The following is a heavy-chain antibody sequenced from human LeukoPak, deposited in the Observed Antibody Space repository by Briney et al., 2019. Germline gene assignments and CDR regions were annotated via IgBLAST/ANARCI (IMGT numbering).Heavy chain of an antibody. CDR2: ISSSSSYI. V-gene: IGHV3-21*01. CDR3: ARDLTFGGDPYYFDY. D-gene: IGHD3-16*01. CDR1: GFTFSSYS. J-gene: IGHJ4*02. Sequence: PGGSLRLSCAASGFTFSSYSMNWVRQAPGKGLEWVSSISSSSSYIYYADSEKGRFTISRDNAKNSLYLQMNSLRAEDTAVYYCARDLTFGGDPYYFDYWGQGTLVTVSS.